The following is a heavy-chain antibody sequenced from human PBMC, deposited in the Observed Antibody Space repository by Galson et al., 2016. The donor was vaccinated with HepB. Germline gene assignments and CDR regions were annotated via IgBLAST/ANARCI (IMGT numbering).Heavy chain of an antibody. CDR2: IDPSDSYA. D-gene: IGHD2-2*02. CDR3: ARPNTLGGRDM. V-gene: IGHV5-10-1*01. CDR1: GYNFITYW. Sequence: QSGAEVKKPGESLRISCKVSGYNFITYWINWVRHMPGKGLEWMGRIDPSDSYATYGPSFQGHVTFSVDKSTSTVFLQWISLGASDTAIYFCARPNTLGGRDMWGRGTMVTVSS. J-gene: IGHJ3*02.